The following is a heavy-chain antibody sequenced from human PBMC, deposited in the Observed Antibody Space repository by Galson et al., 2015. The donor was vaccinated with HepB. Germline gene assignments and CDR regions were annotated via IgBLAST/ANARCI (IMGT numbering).Heavy chain of an antibody. Sequence: SLRLSCAASGFTFSSYAMSWVRQAPGKGLEWVSAISGSGGSTYYADSVKGRFTISRDNSKNTLYLQMNSLRAEDTAVYYCAKGGSGSYYNNYYYYGMDVWGQGTTVTVSS. CDR3: AKGGSGSYYNNYYYYGMDV. J-gene: IGHJ6*02. V-gene: IGHV3-23*01. CDR2: ISGSGGST. D-gene: IGHD3-10*01. CDR1: GFTFSSYA.